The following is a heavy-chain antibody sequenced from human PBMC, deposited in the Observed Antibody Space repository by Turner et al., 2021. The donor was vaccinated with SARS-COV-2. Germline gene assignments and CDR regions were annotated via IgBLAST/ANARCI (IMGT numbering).Heavy chain of an antibody. CDR3: ARQAAGQGLDY. CDR1: SGSISSSSYF. D-gene: IGHD3-10*01. Sequence: QVQLQESGSGLVKPSETLSLTCTVSSGSISSSSYFWGWIRQPPTKELEWIGSIYYSGTTYSNPARKSRVSLSIDPSKNHFSLNLTSFTAADSGLFYCARQAAGQGLDYCGRGILVTVSS. V-gene: IGHV4-39*01. CDR2: IYYSGTT. J-gene: IGHJ4*02.